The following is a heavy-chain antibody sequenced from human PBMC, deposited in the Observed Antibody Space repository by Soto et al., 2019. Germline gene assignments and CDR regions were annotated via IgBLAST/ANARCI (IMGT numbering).Heavy chain of an antibody. J-gene: IGHJ3*01. V-gene: IGHV3-23*01. D-gene: IGHD3-22*01. Sequence: EVQLLESGGGLVQSGGSLRLSCAASGFSFNNHAMTWVRQAPGKGLEWVSGISGSGSTTHYADSVKGRFTISRDNSKDTLYLQMNSLRADDTAVYFCAKDRLMLTMVVVGAFDFWGLGTMVTVSS. CDR3: AKDRLMLTMVVVGAFDF. CDR2: ISGSGSTT. CDR1: GFSFNNHA.